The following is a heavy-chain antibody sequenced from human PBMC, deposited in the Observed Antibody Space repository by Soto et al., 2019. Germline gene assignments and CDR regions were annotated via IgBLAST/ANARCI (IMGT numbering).Heavy chain of an antibody. J-gene: IGHJ3*02. CDR3: ARVRRGSSGPNAFDI. Sequence: SVKVSCKASGGTFSSYAISWVRQAPGQGLEWMGGIIPIFGTANYAQKFQGRVTITADESTSTAYMELSSLRSEDTAVYYCARVRRGSSGPNAFDIWGQGTMVTVSS. V-gene: IGHV1-69*13. D-gene: IGHD6-19*01. CDR2: IIPIFGTA. CDR1: GGTFSSYA.